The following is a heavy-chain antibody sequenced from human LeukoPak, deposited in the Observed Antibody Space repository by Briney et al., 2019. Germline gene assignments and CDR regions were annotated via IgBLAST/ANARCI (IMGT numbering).Heavy chain of an antibody. CDR1: GGSFSNYY. CDR2: INHSGST. CDR3: ARRPPNSIAAAGISNWFDP. J-gene: IGHJ5*02. V-gene: IGHV4-34*01. D-gene: IGHD6-13*01. Sequence: SETLSLTCGVYGGSFSNYYWSCIRQSPGKGLEWIGEINHSGSTNYNPSLKSRVTMSVDTSKNQFSLKLSSVTAADTAVYYCARRPPNSIAAAGISNWFDPWGQGTLVTVSS.